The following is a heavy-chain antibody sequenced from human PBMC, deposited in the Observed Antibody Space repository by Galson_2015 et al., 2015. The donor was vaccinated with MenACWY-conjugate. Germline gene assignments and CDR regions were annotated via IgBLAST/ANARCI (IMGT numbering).Heavy chain of an antibody. D-gene: IGHD3-16*01. J-gene: IGHJ6*03. Sequence: SLRLSCAASGFTFSSYWMHWVRQAPGKGLVWVSRVNSDGSGKGYADSVKGRFTISRDNAKNMLFLQMNSLKVEETAVYYCARSYVPGSDRKNYYMDVWGRGTTVTVSS. CDR1: GFTFSSYW. CDR3: ARSYVPGSDRKNYYMDV. V-gene: IGHV3-74*01. CDR2: VNSDGSGK.